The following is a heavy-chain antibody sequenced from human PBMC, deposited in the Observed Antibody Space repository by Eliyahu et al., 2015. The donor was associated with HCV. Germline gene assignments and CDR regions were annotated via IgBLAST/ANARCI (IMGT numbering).Heavy chain of an antibody. Sequence: QVQLVQSGAEVKKPGASVKVSCKASGYTFTSYYMHWVRQAPGQGLEWMGIINPSGGSTSYAQKFQGRVTMTRDTSTSTVYMELSSLRSEDTAVYYCAREEYYDSSGYYSGNGFDPWGQGTLVTVSS. J-gene: IGHJ5*02. CDR3: AREEYYDSSGYYSGNGFDP. CDR2: INPSGGST. D-gene: IGHD3-22*01. CDR1: GYTFTSYY. V-gene: IGHV1-46*01.